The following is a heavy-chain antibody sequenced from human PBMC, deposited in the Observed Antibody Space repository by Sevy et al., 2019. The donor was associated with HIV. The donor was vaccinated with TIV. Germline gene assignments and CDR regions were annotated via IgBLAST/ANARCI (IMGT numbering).Heavy chain of an antibody. Sequence: ASVKVSCKASGYTFTGYYVHWLRQAPGQGLEWMGWINPKTGGKYFAKRFQDRVTMTTGTSITTAYMELSRLRFDDTAVYYCARMGDYFDTSGYYPLKYWGLGTLVTVSS. V-gene: IGHV1-2*02. D-gene: IGHD3-22*01. J-gene: IGHJ4*02. CDR1: GYTFTGYY. CDR3: ARMGDYFDTSGYYPLKY. CDR2: INPKTGGK.